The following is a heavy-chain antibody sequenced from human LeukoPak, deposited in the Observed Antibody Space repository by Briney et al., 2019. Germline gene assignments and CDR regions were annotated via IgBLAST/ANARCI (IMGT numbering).Heavy chain of an antibody. V-gene: IGHV3-7*01. D-gene: IGHD6-6*01. CDR3: ARAGIAARPVYYFDY. Sequence: QPGGSLRLSCAASGFTFSSYWMSWVRQAPGKGLEWVANIKQDGSEKYYVDSVKGRFTISRDNAKNSLYLQMNSLRAEDTAVYYCARAGIAARPVYYFDYWGQGTLVTVSS. J-gene: IGHJ4*02. CDR2: IKQDGSEK. CDR1: GFTFSSYW.